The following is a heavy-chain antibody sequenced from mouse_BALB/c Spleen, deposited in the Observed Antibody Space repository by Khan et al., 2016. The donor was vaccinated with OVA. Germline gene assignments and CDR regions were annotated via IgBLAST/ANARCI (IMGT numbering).Heavy chain of an antibody. Sequence: QVQLQQSGAELAKPGASVKMSCKASGYTFTSYWMHWIKQRPGQGLEWIGYINPTSGYTDYNQKFKDKATLTADKSSSTAYMQLSSLTSDDSAVYYCARDSIDYGGQGTALTVSS. V-gene: IGHV1-7*01. D-gene: IGHD2-5*01. J-gene: IGHJ2*01. CDR2: INPTSGYT. CDR3: ARDSIDY. CDR1: GYTFTSYW.